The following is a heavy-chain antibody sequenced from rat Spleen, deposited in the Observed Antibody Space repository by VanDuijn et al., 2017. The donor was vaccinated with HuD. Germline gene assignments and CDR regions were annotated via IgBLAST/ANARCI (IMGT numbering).Heavy chain of an antibody. Sequence: EVQLVESGGGLVQPGRSLKLSCVASGFTFTDYTMAWVRQAPKKGLEWVAAIVDDGSNPFYRDSVKGRFTISRDNAKSTLYLQVDSLRSEDTAIYYCARPTTGIPFNYWGQGVMVTVSS. J-gene: IGHJ2*01. CDR2: IVDDGSNP. D-gene: IGHD1-9*01. CDR1: GFTFTDYT. CDR3: ARPTTGIPFNY. V-gene: IGHV5-17*01.